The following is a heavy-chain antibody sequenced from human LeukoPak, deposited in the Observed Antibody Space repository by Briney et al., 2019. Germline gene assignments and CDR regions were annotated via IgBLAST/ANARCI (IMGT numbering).Heavy chain of an antibody. CDR2: IYYSGST. J-gene: IGHJ4*02. V-gene: IGHV4-59*01. CDR1: GGSISSYY. CDR3: ARVSQGGYYDSSGYPDY. Sequence: SETLSLTCTVSGGSISSYYWSWIRQPAGKGLEWIGYIYYSGSTNYNPSLKSRVTISVDTSKNQFSLKLSSVTAADTAVYYCARVSQGGYYDSSGYPDYWGQGTLVTVSS. D-gene: IGHD3-22*01.